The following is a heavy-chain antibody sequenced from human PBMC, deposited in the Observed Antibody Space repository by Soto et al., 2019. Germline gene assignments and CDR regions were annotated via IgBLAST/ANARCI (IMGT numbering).Heavy chain of an antibody. V-gene: IGHV1-46*01. CDR3: ARGGNGDNVGYWYFDL. J-gene: IGHJ2*01. CDR1: GYTFTTYY. CDR2: INPGGVST. D-gene: IGHD4-17*01. Sequence: QVQLVQSGAEVKKPGASVEVSCKASGYTFTTYYIHWVRHAPGQGLEWMGVINPGGVSTKYAQKFQDRVIITSDTSTSTVYMDRRSLRSEDTAVYFCARGGNGDNVGYWYFDLWGRGTLVTVSP.